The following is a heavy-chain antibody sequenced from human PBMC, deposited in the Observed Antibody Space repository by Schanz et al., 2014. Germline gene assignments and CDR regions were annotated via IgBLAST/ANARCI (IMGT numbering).Heavy chain of an antibody. J-gene: IGHJ4*02. V-gene: IGHV3-30-3*01. CDR2: ISYDGSNK. D-gene: IGHD2-15*01. Sequence: VSGGGVVQPGRSLRLSCAAYGFTLSSYAMHWVRQAPGKGLEWVAVISYDGSNKYYADSVKGRFTISRDNSKNTLYLQMNTLRAEDTAVYYCARDRGYCSGGSCLTFDYWGQGTLVTVSS. CDR3: ARDRGYCSGGSCLTFDY. CDR1: GFTLSSYA.